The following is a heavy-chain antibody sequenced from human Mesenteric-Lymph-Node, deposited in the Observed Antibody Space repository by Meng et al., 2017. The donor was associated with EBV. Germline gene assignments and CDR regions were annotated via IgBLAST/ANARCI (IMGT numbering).Heavy chain of an antibody. V-gene: IGHV4-4*02. Sequence: QVLVQESGPGLVKPSGXLSLTCAVSGGSVSSDKWWGWVRQPPGKGLEWIGEIYHSGSTNYNPSLKSRVTISVDKSKNKVSLNLRSVTAADTAVYYCARVFWGIKSFDYWGQGSLVTVSS. CDR1: GGSVSSDKW. CDR3: ARVFWGIKSFDY. J-gene: IGHJ4*02. CDR2: IYHSGST. D-gene: IGHD3-16*01.